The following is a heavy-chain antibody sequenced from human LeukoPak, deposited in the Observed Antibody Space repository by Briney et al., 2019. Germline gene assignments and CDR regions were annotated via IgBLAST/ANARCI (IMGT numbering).Heavy chain of an antibody. Sequence: SETLSLTCTVSGGSISSSSDYGGWIRQPPGKGLEGIGCIYYSGSTYYNPSLKSRVTISVDTSKNQFSLKLSSVTAADTAVYYCARRWYYMDVWGKGTTVTISS. J-gene: IGHJ6*03. CDR2: IYYSGST. CDR1: GGSISSSSDY. V-gene: IGHV4-39*01. D-gene: IGHD5-24*01. CDR3: ARRWYYMDV.